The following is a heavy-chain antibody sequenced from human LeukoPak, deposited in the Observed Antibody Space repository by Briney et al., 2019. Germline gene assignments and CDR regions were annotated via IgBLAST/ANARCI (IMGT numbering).Heavy chain of an antibody. V-gene: IGHV3-30*04. CDR2: ILYDGRTT. J-gene: IGHJ4*02. CDR3: AREILGSAFSFDY. CDR1: GFTFRSYT. Sequence: GRSLRLSCAASGFTFRSYTMHWVRQAPGKGLEWVAVILYDGRTTNYAESVRGRFTISRDTSVNTLYLQMNNLRPEDTAIYYCAREILGSAFSFDYWGQGTLVTVSS. D-gene: IGHD1-26*01.